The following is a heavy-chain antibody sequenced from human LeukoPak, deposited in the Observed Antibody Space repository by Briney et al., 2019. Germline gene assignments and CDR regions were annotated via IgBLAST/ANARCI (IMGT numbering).Heavy chain of an antibody. CDR3: ARDPDYYDSSGW. D-gene: IGHD3-22*01. V-gene: IGHV3-21*01. CDR1: GFTFSSYS. Sequence: GGSLRLSCAASGFTFSSYSMNWVRQAPGKGLEWVSSISSSSSYIYYADSVKGRFTISRDNAKNSLYLQMNSLRAEDTAVYYCARDPDYYDSSGWWGQGTLVTVSS. J-gene: IGHJ1*01. CDR2: ISSSSSYI.